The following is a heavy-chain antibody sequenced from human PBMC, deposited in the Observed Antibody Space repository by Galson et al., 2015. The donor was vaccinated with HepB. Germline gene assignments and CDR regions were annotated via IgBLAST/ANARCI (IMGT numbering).Heavy chain of an antibody. D-gene: IGHD3-3*01. V-gene: IGHV3-23*01. CDR2: ISGSGGRT. J-gene: IGHJ4*02. CDR3: ATLINDYWSGSYTSWRY. Sequence: SLRLSCAASGFTFSRFAMSWVRQAPGKGLEWVSGISGSGGRTYYADSVKGRFTISRDNSKNTLYMQMNSLRPEDTAVYYCATLINDYWSGSYTSWRYWGQGTLVTVTS. CDR1: GFTFSRFA.